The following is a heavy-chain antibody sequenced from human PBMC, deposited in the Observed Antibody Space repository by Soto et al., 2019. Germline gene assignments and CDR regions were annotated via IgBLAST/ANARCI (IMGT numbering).Heavy chain of an antibody. CDR2: ITSGGGA. J-gene: IGHJ4*02. Sequence: PVGSLRLSFAASGFTFSSYSLSWVRQAPGKGLEWVSAITSGGGAYYADSVKGLFSISRDNSKNTLYLQMNSLRAEDTAVYYCSKVGYCSGTSCVSPFDYWAQGTLVTVSS. CDR1: GFTFSSYS. CDR3: SKVGYCSGTSCVSPFDY. D-gene: IGHD2-2*03. V-gene: IGHV3-23*01.